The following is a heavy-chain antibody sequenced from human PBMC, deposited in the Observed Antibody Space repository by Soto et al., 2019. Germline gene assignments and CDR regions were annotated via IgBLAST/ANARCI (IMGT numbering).Heavy chain of an antibody. CDR3: ARELTVTDAFDI. CDR2: IYYSGST. J-gene: IGHJ3*02. CDR1: GGSISSGGYY. V-gene: IGHV4-31*03. D-gene: IGHD4-4*01. Sequence: QVQLQESGPGLVKPSQTLSLTCTVSGGSISSGGYYWSWIRQHPGKGLEWIGYIYYSGSTYYNPSLKSRXXIXVXTSKNQFSLKLSSVTAADTAVYYCARELTVTDAFDIWGQGTMVTVSS.